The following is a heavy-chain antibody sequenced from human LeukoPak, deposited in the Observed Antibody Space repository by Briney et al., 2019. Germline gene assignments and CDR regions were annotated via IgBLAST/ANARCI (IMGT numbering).Heavy chain of an antibody. CDR2: IRSKANSYAT. J-gene: IGHJ4*02. D-gene: IGHD3-22*01. CDR1: GFTFSGFA. CDR3: TRRLNYYDSSGSDY. Sequence: PGGSLRLSCAASGFTFSGFAMHWVRQASGKGLEWVGRIRSKANSYATAYAASVKGRFTISRDDPKNTAYLQMNSLKTEDTAVYYCTRRLNYYDSSGSDYWGQGTLVTVSS. V-gene: IGHV3-73*01.